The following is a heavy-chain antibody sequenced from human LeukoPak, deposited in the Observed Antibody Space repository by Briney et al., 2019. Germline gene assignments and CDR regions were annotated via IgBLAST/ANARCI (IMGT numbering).Heavy chain of an antibody. J-gene: IGHJ4*02. D-gene: IGHD3-3*01. Sequence: SETLSLTCAVYGGSFSGYYWSWIRQPPGKGLEWIGSIYYSGSTYYNPSLKSRVTISVDTSKNQFSLKLSSVTAADTAVYYCARQERYDFWSGYRPPLDDYWGQGTLVTVSS. CDR3: ARQERYDFWSGYRPPLDDY. V-gene: IGHV4-34*01. CDR1: GGSFSGYY. CDR2: IYYSGST.